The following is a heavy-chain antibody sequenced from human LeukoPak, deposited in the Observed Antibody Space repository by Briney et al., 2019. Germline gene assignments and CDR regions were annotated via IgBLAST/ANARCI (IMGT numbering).Heavy chain of an antibody. Sequence: GGSLRLSCAASGFTFSSYAMSWVRQAPGKGLEWVAFIRYDGSNKYYADSVKGRFTISRDNSKNTLYLQMNSLRAEDTAVYYCAKDHPWDYSGSYWSANMIDYWGQGTLVTVSS. CDR3: AKDHPWDYSGSYWSANMIDY. V-gene: IGHV3-30*02. J-gene: IGHJ4*02. CDR1: GFTFSSYA. CDR2: IRYDGSNK. D-gene: IGHD1-26*01.